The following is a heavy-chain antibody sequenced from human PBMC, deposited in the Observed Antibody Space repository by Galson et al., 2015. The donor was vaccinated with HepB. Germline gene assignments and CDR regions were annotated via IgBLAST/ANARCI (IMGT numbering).Heavy chain of an antibody. CDR1: GYSFTSYW. V-gene: IGHV5-51*01. CDR2: IYPGDSDT. D-gene: IGHD2-2*01. J-gene: IGHJ4*02. Sequence: QSGAEVKKPGESLKISCKGSGYSFTSYWIGWVRQMPGKGLEWMGIIYPGDSDTRYSPSFQGQVTISADKSISTAYLQWSSLKASDTAMYYCARQKRTCSSTSCQLWGRGPPDYWGQGTLVTVSS. CDR3: ARQKRTCSSTSCQLWGRGPPDY.